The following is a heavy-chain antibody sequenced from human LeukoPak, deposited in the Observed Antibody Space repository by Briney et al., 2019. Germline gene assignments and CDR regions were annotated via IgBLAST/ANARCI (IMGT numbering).Heavy chain of an antibody. J-gene: IGHJ2*01. CDR2: TSGDGGTT. D-gene: IGHD7-27*01. V-gene: IGHV3-43*02. Sequence: GGSLRLSCAASGFAFADYAIHWVRQGPGGGLEWVSLTSGDGGTTYYADSVKGRFTISRDNSKNSLFLQMNSLGTEDSALYYCAKDMVWGWYFDLWGRGTLVTVSS. CDR3: AKDMVWGWYFDL. CDR1: GFAFADYA.